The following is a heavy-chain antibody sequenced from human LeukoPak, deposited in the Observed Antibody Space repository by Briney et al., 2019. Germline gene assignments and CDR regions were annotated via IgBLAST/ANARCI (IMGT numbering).Heavy chain of an antibody. J-gene: IGHJ3*02. CDR3: ARSGESSGSAAFDI. CDR1: GYTFSSFA. V-gene: IGHV1-18*01. Sequence: ASVKVSCKASGYTFSSFAISWVRQAPGQGLEWMGWISPYNGNTNYAQKLQGRVTMTTDTSTITAYMELRSLRSDDTAVCYCARSGESSGSAAFDIWGQGTMVTVSS. CDR2: ISPYNGNT. D-gene: IGHD3-22*01.